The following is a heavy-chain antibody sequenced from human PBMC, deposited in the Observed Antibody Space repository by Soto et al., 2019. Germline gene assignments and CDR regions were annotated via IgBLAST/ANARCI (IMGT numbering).Heavy chain of an antibody. V-gene: IGHV3-15*07. J-gene: IGHJ4*02. D-gene: IGHD3-10*01. CDR2: IQSKTDGATT. Sequence: EVYLLESGGGLVKPGGSLRLSCAASGFTFTNAWMTWIRQVPGKGLEWVGRIQSKTDGATTDHAAHVKGRFTISRDDSKNTLYLVMNSLKTEDTALYYCTTSNSYESGTYPQAPFDYWGPGTLVTVSS. CDR1: GFTFTNAW. CDR3: TTSNSYESGTYPQAPFDY.